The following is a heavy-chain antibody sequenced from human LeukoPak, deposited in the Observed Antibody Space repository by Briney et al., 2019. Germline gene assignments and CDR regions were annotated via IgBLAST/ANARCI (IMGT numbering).Heavy chain of an antibody. V-gene: IGHV1-24*01. D-gene: IGHD6-13*01. CDR2: FDPEDGET. CDR1: GYTLTELS. Sequence: ASVKVSCKVSGYTLTELSMHWVRQAPGKGLEWMGGFDPEDGETIYAQKFQGRVTMTGDTSTDTAYMELSSLRSEDTAVYYCATASLRFAAYSSSWYENYYYYMDVWGKGTTVTVSS. J-gene: IGHJ6*03. CDR3: ATASLRFAAYSSSWYENYYYYMDV.